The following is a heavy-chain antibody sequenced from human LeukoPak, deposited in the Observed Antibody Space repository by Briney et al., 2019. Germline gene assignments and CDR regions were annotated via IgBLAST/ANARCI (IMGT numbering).Heavy chain of an antibody. CDR2: VYSGGST. CDR3: ARSQYYGDYVGY. CDR1: GFTLSSNY. J-gene: IGHJ4*02. D-gene: IGHD4-17*01. V-gene: IGHV3-66*02. Sequence: GGSLRLSCAASGFTLSSNYMSWVRQAPGKGLEWVSVVYSGGSTYYADSVKGRFTISRDNSKNTLYLQMNSLRAEDTAVYYCARSQYYGDYVGYWGQGTLVIVSS.